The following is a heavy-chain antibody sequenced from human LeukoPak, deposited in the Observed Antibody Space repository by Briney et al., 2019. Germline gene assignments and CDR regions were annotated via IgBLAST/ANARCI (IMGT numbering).Heavy chain of an antibody. Sequence: GGSLRLSCAASGFTFSSYAMSWVRQAPGKGLEWVSAISGSGGSTYYADSVKGRFTISRDNSKNTLYLQMNSLRAEDTAVYYCAAASRGDYVWGSYRYNYWGQGTLVTVSS. J-gene: IGHJ4*02. V-gene: IGHV3-23*01. CDR2: ISGSGGST. CDR1: GFTFSSYA. CDR3: AAASRGDYVWGSYRYNY. D-gene: IGHD3-16*02.